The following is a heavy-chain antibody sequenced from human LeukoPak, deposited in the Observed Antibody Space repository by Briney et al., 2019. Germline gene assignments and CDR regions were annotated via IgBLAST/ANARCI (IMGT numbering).Heavy chain of an antibody. CDR2: IWYDGSNK. CDR1: GFTFSSYG. J-gene: IGHJ3*02. CDR3: ASAVGVPAQHAFDI. D-gene: IGHD2-2*01. V-gene: IGHV3-33*01. Sequence: GGSLRLSCAASGFTFSSYGMHWVRQAPGKGLEWVAIIWYDGSNKYYADSVKGRFTISRDNSKNTLYLQMNSLSAEDTDVYYCASAVGVPAQHAFDIWGQGTMVTVSS.